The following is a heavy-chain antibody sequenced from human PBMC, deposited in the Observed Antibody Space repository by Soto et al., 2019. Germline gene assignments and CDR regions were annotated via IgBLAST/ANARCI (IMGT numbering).Heavy chain of an antibody. CDR1: GYTFAGYY. Sequence: ASVKVSCKASGYTFAGYYMHWVRQVPGQGLEWMGWINPNSGGTNYAQKFQGRVTMTRDTSISTAYMELSRLRSDDTAVYYCARAFAIAARRLEYFQHWGQGTLVTVSS. CDR2: INPNSGGT. D-gene: IGHD6-6*01. CDR3: ARAFAIAARRLEYFQH. V-gene: IGHV1-2*02. J-gene: IGHJ1*01.